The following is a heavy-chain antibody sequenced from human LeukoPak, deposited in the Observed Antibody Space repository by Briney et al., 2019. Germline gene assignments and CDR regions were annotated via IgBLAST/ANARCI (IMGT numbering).Heavy chain of an antibody. V-gene: IGHV3-11*01. J-gene: IGHJ3*02. CDR2: ISSSGSTI. CDR1: GFTFSDYY. Sequence: GGSLRLSCAASGFTFSDYYMSWIRQAPGKGLEWVSYISSSGSTIYYVDSVKGRFTISRDNAKNSLYLQMNSLRAEDTAVYYCARRKKWLRFDAFDIWGQGTMVTVSS. D-gene: IGHD5-12*01. CDR3: ARRKKWLRFDAFDI.